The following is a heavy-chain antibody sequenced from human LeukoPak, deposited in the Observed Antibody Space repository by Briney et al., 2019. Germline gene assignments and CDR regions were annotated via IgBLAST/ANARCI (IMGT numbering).Heavy chain of an antibody. J-gene: IGHJ4*02. V-gene: IGHV3-53*01. Sequence: GGSLRLSCTASGFTFGDYAMSWFRQAPGKGLEWVSTIYTGGNTYYAASVKGRFTISRDFSKNTVFLHMNSLRAEDTAMYYCARGDDSGYYDYFDYWGQGALVTVSS. CDR1: GFTFGDYA. D-gene: IGHD3-22*01. CDR2: IYTGGNT. CDR3: ARGDDSGYYDYFDY.